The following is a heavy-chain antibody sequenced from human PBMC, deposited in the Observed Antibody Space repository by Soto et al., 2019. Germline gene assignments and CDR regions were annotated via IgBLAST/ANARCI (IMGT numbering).Heavy chain of an antibody. Sequence: QLQLQESGPGLVKPSETLSLTCTVSGGSISSSSYYWGWIRQPPGKGLEWIGSIYYSGSTYYNPSLKSRVTISVDTSKNQFSLKLSSVTAADTAVYYCARVVAATEYYYYYYTDVWGKGTTVTVSS. CDR1: GGSISSSSYY. CDR3: ARVVAATEYYYYYYTDV. V-gene: IGHV4-39*01. CDR2: IYYSGST. D-gene: IGHD2-15*01. J-gene: IGHJ6*03.